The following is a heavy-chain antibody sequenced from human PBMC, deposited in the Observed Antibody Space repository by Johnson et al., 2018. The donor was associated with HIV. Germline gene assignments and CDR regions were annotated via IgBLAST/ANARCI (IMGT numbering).Heavy chain of an antibody. J-gene: IGHJ3*02. D-gene: IGHD6-13*01. Sequence: MLLVESGGGLAQPGGSLRLSCAASGITVSSNYMSWVRQAPGKGLEWVSVIFTVGDVYYADSVKGRFTISRDNSKNILYLQMNSLRPEDTAVYYCASWGVGSSWNHDAFDIWGQGTMVTVSS. CDR2: IFTVGDV. CDR3: ASWGVGSSWNHDAFDI. V-gene: IGHV3-66*02. CDR1: GITVSSNY.